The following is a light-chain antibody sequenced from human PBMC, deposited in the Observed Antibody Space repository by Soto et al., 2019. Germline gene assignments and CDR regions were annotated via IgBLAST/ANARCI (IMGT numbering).Light chain of an antibody. CDR3: LHYGTSFLS. Sequence: EIMLTQSPGTLSLSPGERATLSCRASQSVSSSFLAWYQQKPGQAPRLLIYGASIRATGIPDRFSGSGSGTDFTLTISRLEPEDFAMDLCLHYGTSFLSFGEGTKVEIK. J-gene: IGKJ1*01. V-gene: IGKV3-20*01. CDR1: QSVSSSF. CDR2: GAS.